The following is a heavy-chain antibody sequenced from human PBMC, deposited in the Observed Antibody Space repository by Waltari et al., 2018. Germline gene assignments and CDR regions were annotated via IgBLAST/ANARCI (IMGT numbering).Heavy chain of an antibody. CDR2: IIPIVGTA. CDR3: AREGAAAGKYYFDY. J-gene: IGHJ4*02. CDR1: GGTFSSYA. Sequence: QVQLVQSGAEVKKPGSSVKVSCKASGGTFSSYAISWVRQAPGQGLEWMGGIIPIVGTANYAQKCQGRVTITADESTSTAYMELSSLRSEDTAVYYCAREGAAAGKYYFDYWGQGTLVTVSS. V-gene: IGHV1-69*12. D-gene: IGHD6-13*01.